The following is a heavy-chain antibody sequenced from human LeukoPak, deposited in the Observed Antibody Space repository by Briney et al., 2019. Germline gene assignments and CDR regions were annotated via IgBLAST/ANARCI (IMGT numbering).Heavy chain of an antibody. Sequence: SETLSLTCTVSGGSISSYYWSWIRQPPGKGLEWIGYIYYSGSTNYNPSLKSRVTISVDTSKNQFSLKLTSVTAADTAVYYCARRYSSAWYFDYWGQGTLVTVSS. CDR3: ARRYSSAWYFDY. V-gene: IGHV4-59*08. D-gene: IGHD6-19*01. J-gene: IGHJ4*02. CDR1: GGSISSYY. CDR2: IYYSGST.